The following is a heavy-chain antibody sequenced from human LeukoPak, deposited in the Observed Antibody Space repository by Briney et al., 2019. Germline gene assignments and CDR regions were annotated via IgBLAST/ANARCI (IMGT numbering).Heavy chain of an antibody. CDR1: GFTFSSYE. D-gene: IGHD3-10*01. V-gene: IGHV3-48*03. Sequence: GGSLRLSCAASGFTFSSYEMNWVRQAPGKGLEWVSYISSSGSTIYYADSVKGRFTISRDNAKNSLYLQMNSLRAEDTAVYYCARKYGSGSYYYMDVWGKGTTVTVSS. CDR2: ISSSGSTI. CDR3: ARKYGSGSYYYMDV. J-gene: IGHJ6*03.